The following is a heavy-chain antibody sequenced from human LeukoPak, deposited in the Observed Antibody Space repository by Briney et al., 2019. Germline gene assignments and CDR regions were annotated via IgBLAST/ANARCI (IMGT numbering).Heavy chain of an antibody. CDR2: INSDGSST. Sequence: GGSLRLSCAASGFTFSSYWMHWVRQAPGRGLVWVSRINSDGSSTSYADSVKGRFTISRDNAKNTLYLQMDSLRAEDTAVYYCARSRYGGYEDYWGQGTLVTVSS. V-gene: IGHV3-74*01. CDR3: ARSRYGGYEDY. CDR1: GFTFSSYW. J-gene: IGHJ4*02. D-gene: IGHD5-12*01.